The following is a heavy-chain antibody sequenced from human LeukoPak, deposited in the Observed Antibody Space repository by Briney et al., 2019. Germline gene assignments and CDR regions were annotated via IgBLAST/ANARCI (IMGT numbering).Heavy chain of an antibody. CDR1: GYSISSGYY. CDR3: ASYTDAFDI. D-gene: IGHD2-2*02. CDR2: IYHSGST. V-gene: IGHV4-38-2*02. Sequence: KPSETLSLTCTVSGYSISSGYYWGWIRQPPGKGLEWIGNIYHSGSTYYNPSLKSRVTMSVDTSKNQFSLKLSSVTAADTAVYYCASYTDAFDIWGQGTMVTVSS. J-gene: IGHJ3*02.